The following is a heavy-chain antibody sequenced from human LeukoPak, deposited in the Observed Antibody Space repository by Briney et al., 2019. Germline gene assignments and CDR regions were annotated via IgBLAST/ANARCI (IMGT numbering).Heavy chain of an antibody. V-gene: IGHV3-23*01. J-gene: IGHJ4*02. Sequence: GGSLRLSCAVSGFTFSTYAMSWVRQAPGKGLEWVSAISYGGDSTPYADSVKGRFTISRDNSKNILILQMNSLRAEDTAMYFCAKGSKEKRVTTSGGGFDYWGQGTLVTVSS. CDR2: ISYGGDST. CDR3: AKGSKEKRVTTSGGGFDY. D-gene: IGHD2-15*01. CDR1: GFTFSTYA.